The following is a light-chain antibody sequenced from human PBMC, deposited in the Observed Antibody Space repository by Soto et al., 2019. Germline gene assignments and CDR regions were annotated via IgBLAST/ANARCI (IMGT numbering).Light chain of an antibody. CDR3: AAWDDNLNGPL. V-gene: IGLV1-44*01. J-gene: IGLJ1*01. Sequence: QSVLTQPPSASGTPGQRVTISCSGDISNIGTNSVHWYQHLPGTAPKLVIYADSQRPSGVPDRFSGFKSGTSASLAISGLQSEDDADYLCAAWDDNLNGPLFGTGTKVTV. CDR2: ADS. CDR1: ISNIGTNS.